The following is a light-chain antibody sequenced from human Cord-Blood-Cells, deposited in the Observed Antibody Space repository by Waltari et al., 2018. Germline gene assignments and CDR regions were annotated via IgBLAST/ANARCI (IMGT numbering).Light chain of an antibody. CDR2: AAS. CDR1: QAIRNE. CDR3: LQNSNYPRT. Sequence: AIQMTQSPSSLSASIGDRVTITCRTSQAIRNELGWYQQKPGNAPKLLIYAASSAQARLPSGFSGSGSSTDFTLTITSLQPEYFAIYYCLQNSNYPRTFGQGTKVEIK. J-gene: IGKJ1*01. V-gene: IGKV1-6*01.